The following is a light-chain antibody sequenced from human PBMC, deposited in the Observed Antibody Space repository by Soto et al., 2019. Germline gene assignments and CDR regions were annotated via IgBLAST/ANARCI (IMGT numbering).Light chain of an antibody. V-gene: IGLV2-11*01. CDR2: GVS. Sequence: QSVLTQPSSMSGSPGQSVTISCTGTSSDVGGYNYVSWYQQHPGKAPKLMIYGVSKWPSGVPDRFSGSKSGNTASLTISGLQAEDEADYYCCSYAGSYTWVFGGGTQLTVL. CDR3: CSYAGSYTWV. J-gene: IGLJ3*02. CDR1: SSDVGGYNY.